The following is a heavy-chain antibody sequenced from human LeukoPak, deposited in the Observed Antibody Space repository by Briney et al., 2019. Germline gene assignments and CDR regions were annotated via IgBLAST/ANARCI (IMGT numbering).Heavy chain of an antibody. Sequence: ETLSLTCAVYGGSFSGYYWSWIRQPPGKGLEWIGEINHSGSTNYNPSLKSRVTISVDTSKNQFSLKLSSVTAADTAVYYCARVDTKGIIAAAGTEDYWGQGTLVTVSA. J-gene: IGHJ4*02. CDR2: INHSGST. CDR1: GGSFSGYY. D-gene: IGHD6-13*01. V-gene: IGHV4-34*01. CDR3: ARVDTKGIIAAAGTEDY.